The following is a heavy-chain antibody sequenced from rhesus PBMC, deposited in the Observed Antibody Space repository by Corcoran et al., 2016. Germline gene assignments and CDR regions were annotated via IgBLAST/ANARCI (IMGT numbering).Heavy chain of an antibody. J-gene: IGHJ4*01. V-gene: IGHV4-169*01. CDR3: ARRRLDIDY. CDR1: GGSISSSY. D-gene: IGHD5-24*01. Sequence: QLQLQESGPGLVKPSETLSVTCAVSGGSISSSYWSWIRQAPGEGLEWIGYIYGSGSSTNYNPSLKSRVTLSVDTSKNQLSLKLSSVTTADTAVYYCARRRLDIDYWGQGVLVTVSS. CDR2: IYGSGSST.